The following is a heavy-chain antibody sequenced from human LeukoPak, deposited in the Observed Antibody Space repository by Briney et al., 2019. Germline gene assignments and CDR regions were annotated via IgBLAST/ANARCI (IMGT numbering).Heavy chain of an antibody. J-gene: IGHJ5*02. CDR3: ARDRGPTYYDFWSGYYSS. CDR1: GYTFTSYA. V-gene: IGHV7-4-1*02. CDR2: INTNTGNP. D-gene: IGHD3-3*01. Sequence: ASVEVSCKASGYTFTSYAMNWVRRAPGQGLEWMGWINTNTGNPTYAQGFTGRFVFSLDTSVSTAYLQISSLKAEDTAVYYCARDRGPTYYDFWSGYYSSWGQGTLVTVSS.